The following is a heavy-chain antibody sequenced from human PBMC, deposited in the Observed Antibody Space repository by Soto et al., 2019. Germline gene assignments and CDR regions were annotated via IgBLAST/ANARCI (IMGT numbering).Heavy chain of an antibody. J-gene: IGHJ4*02. V-gene: IGHV4-59*01. CDR3: ARAGYNIDY. Sequence: QVQLQESGPGLVKPSETLSLTCTVSGGSISSYYWSWIRQPPGKGLEWIGYIYYTGSTNYNPSLNRRVNISVDTSQNQFSLQLCFVTAADTAVYYCARAGYNIDYWGQGTLVTVSS. CDR2: IYYTGST. CDR1: GGSISSYY. D-gene: IGHD5-12*01.